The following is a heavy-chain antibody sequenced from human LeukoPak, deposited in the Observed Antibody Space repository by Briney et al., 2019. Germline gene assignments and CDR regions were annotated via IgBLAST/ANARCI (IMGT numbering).Heavy chain of an antibody. CDR3: ARDRGSGYFPGFDS. CDR2: MYYKGNT. Sequence: SETMYLTCNVSVGIISVYFCSWIRQPPWKGLEWIGHMYYKGNTNYNSSLQSRVTISIDTSKTQFSLNLSSVTAADTGVYYCARDRGSGYFPGFDSWGQGTLVTVSS. V-gene: IGHV4-59*01. J-gene: IGHJ4*02. CDR1: VGIISVYF. D-gene: IGHD3-3*01.